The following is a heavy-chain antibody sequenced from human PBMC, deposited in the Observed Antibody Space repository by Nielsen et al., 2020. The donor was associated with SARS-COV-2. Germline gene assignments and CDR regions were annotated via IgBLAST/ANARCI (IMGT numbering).Heavy chain of an antibody. CDR2: IRSYANEYAT. J-gene: IGHJ4*02. Sequence: GGSLRLSCAASGFTFDDYAMHWVRQASGKGLEWLGRIRSYANEYATAYAASVKGRFTISRDDSKNTAYLQMSSLKSEDTAVYYCGAQGYWGQGTLVTVSS. CDR3: GAQGY. V-gene: IGHV3-73*01. CDR1: GFTFDDYA. D-gene: IGHD1-26*01.